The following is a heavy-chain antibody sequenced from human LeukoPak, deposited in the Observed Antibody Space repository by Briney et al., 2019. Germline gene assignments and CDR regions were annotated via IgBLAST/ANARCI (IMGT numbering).Heavy chain of an antibody. V-gene: IGHV3-33*01. CDR1: GFTFSSYG. J-gene: IGHJ4*03. CDR3: ARGTAVLRYFDWLSEYYFDY. Sequence: QPGGSLRLSCAASGFTFSSYGMHWVRQAPGKGLEWVVVIWYDGSNKCYADSVKGRFTISRDNSKNTLYLQMNSLRAEDTAVYYCARGTAVLRYFDWLSEYYFDYWGQGTTVTVSS. CDR2: IWYDGSNK. D-gene: IGHD3-9*01.